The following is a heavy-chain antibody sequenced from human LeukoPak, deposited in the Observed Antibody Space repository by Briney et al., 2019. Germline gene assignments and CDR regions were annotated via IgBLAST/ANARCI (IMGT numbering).Heavy chain of an antibody. Sequence: SETLSLTCAVYGGSFSGYYWSWIRQPPGKGLEWIGEINHSGSTNYNPSLKSRVTISVDTSKNQFSLKLSSVTAADTAVYYCARGLIAAAGRSFDYWGQGTLVTVSS. CDR2: INHSGST. V-gene: IGHV4-34*01. D-gene: IGHD6-13*01. CDR1: GGSFSGYY. CDR3: ARGLIAAAGRSFDY. J-gene: IGHJ4*02.